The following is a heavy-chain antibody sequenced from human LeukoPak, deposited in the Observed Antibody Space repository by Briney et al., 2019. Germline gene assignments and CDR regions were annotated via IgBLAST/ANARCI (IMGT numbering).Heavy chain of an antibody. CDR3: AKGNTMYTAYYFDY. CDR2: IYYSGDT. J-gene: IGHJ4*02. CDR1: GGSISSGDYY. V-gene: IGHV4-31*03. Sequence: SETLSLTCTVSGGSISSGDYYWSWIRQHPGKGLEWIGYIYYSGDTYYNPSLRSRVSISVDTSKNQFSLKLSSVTAADTAMYYCAKGNTMYTAYYFDYWGQGTLVTVSS. D-gene: IGHD3-10*02.